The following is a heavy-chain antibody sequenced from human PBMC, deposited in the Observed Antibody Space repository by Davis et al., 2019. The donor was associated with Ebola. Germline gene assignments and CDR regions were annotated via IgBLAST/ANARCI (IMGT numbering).Heavy chain of an antibody. Sequence: SGPTLVKPTQTLTLTCTFSGFSLSTSGMCVSWIRQPPGKGLEWIGYIYYSGSTNYNPSLKSRVPISVDTSKNQFSLKLSSVTAADTAVYYCARHPVVPAAPFDYWGQGTLVTVSS. CDR1: GFSLSTSGMC. V-gene: IGHV4-61*08. D-gene: IGHD2-2*01. J-gene: IGHJ4*02. CDR2: IYYSGST. CDR3: ARHPVVPAAPFDY.